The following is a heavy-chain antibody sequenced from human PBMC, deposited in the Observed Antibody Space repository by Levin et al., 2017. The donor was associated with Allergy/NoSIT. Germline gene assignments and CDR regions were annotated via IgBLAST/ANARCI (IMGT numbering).Heavy chain of an antibody. J-gene: IGHJ4*02. Sequence: GGSLRLSCAASGFTSSSYWMSWVRQAPGKGLDWVANIRQDGSEKYYVDSVKGRFTISRDNAKNSVYLQMNSLRAEDTAVYYCARDSRREPAAGSVDYWGQGTLVTVSS. CDR3: ARDSRREPAAGSVDY. V-gene: IGHV3-7*04. CDR2: IRQDGSEK. D-gene: IGHD6-13*01. CDR1: GFTSSSYW.